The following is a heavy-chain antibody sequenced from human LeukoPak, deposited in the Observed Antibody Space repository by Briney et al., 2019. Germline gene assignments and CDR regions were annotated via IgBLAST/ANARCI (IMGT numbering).Heavy chain of an antibody. J-gene: IGHJ4*02. CDR1: GDSISNSYW. V-gene: IGHV4-4*02. Sequence: PSETLSLTCAVSGDSISNSYWWTWVRQPPGKGLEWIGEVYHSGSTNYNPSLKSRVTISVDKPNNQFSLRLSSVTAADTAVYYCARDLPGSGVNCDQWGQGTPVTVSS. CDR2: VYHSGST. D-gene: IGHD3-10*01. CDR3: ARDLPGSGVNCDQ.